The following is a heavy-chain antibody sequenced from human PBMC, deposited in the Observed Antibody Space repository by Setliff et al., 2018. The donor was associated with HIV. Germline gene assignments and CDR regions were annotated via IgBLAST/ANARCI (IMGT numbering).Heavy chain of an antibody. Sequence: PSETMSLTCTVSVGSISSGGYYWSWIRQHTGKGLEWIGYIFFSGSTDYNPSLKSRVTISLDASKNQFSLKLSSVTAADTAVYYCARATFSSSWYPFDGFDIWGQGTMVTVS. CDR2: IFFSGST. J-gene: IGHJ3*02. CDR1: VGSISSGGYY. D-gene: IGHD6-13*01. CDR3: ARATFSSSWYPFDGFDI. V-gene: IGHV4-31*03.